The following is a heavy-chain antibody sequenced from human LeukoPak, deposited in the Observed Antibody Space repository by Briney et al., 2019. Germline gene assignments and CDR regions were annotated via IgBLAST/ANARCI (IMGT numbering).Heavy chain of an antibody. D-gene: IGHD1-7*01. CDR1: GFSFSSYG. CDR2: ISHDGSNK. CDR3: ATSSTGATFRFDY. Sequence: PGGSLRLSCAASGFSFSSYGMHWVRLAPGKGLEWVALISHDGSNKYYVDSVKGRFTISRDNSKNTLDLQMNSLRAEDTAVYYCATSSTGATFRFDYWGQGTLVTVSS. J-gene: IGHJ4*02. V-gene: IGHV3-30*03.